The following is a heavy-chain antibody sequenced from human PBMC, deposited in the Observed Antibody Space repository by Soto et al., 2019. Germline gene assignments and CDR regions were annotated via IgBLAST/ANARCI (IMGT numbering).Heavy chain of an antibody. J-gene: IGHJ4*02. V-gene: IGHV3-23*01. Sequence: GGSLRLSCAASGFTFSSYAMSWVRQAPGKGLEWVSAISGSGGSTYYADSVKGRFTISRDNSKNTLYLQMNSLRAEDTAVYYCAKGKAQVLRFLWATDYWGQGTLVTVSS. CDR2: ISGSGGST. CDR3: AKGKAQVLRFLWATDY. D-gene: IGHD3-3*01. CDR1: GFTFSSYA.